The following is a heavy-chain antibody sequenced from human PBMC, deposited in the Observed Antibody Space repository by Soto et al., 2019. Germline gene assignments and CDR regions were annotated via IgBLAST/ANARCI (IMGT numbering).Heavy chain of an antibody. CDR3: ARTAGYSSSPAPNYFDY. J-gene: IGHJ4*02. CDR2: TYYRTKWYN. V-gene: IGHV6-1*01. D-gene: IGHD6-13*01. Sequence: SQTLSLTCAISGDSVSSNSAAWNWIRQSPSRGLEWLGRTYYRTKWYNDYAVSVKSRITINPDTSKNQFSLQLNSVTPEDTAVYYCARTAGYSSSPAPNYFDYWGQGTLVPVSS. CDR1: GDSVSSNSAA.